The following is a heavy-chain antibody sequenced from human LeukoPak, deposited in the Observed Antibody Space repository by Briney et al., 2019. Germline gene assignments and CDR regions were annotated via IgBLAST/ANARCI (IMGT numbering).Heavy chain of an antibody. V-gene: IGHV1-69*05. CDR2: IIPIFGTA. CDR3: AGGGASRLIY. J-gene: IGHJ4*02. Sequence: ASVKVSCKASGGTFSSYAISWVRQAPGQGLEWMGGIIPIFGTANYAQKFQGRVTITTDESTSTAFMELTGLRSEAMACFYVAGGGASRLIYWGQGTLVTVSS. CDR1: GGTFSSYA. D-gene: IGHD3-16*01.